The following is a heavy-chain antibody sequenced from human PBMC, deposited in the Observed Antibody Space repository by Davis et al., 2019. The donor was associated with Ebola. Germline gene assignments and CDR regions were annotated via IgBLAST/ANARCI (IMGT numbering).Heavy chain of an antibody. D-gene: IGHD2-21*02. CDR2: ISAGGGPT. CDR3: ARGGFHCGGDCGHRFDP. Sequence: PGGPLRLSCAASEFTFSSYGMTWVRQAPGKGPEWVSHISAGGGPTYGDSIRGRFTISRDISTNTLYLQMNSLRVEDTAVYYCARGGFHCGGDCGHRFDPWGQGTPVTVSS. CDR1: EFTFSSYG. V-gene: IGHV3-23*01. J-gene: IGHJ5*02.